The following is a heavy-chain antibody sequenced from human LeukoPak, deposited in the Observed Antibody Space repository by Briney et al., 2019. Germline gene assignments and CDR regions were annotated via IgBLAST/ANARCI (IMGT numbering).Heavy chain of an antibody. V-gene: IGHV1-69*04. D-gene: IGHD3-10*01. J-gene: IGHJ3*02. CDR2: IIPILGIA. Sequence: SVKVSCKASGGTFSSYAISWVRQAPGQGLEWMGRIIPILGIANYAQKFQGRVTITADKSTSTAYMELRSLRSDDTAVYYCARDNTRAMVRGVDDAFDIWGQGTMVTVSS. CDR1: GGTFSSYA. CDR3: ARDNTRAMVRGVDDAFDI.